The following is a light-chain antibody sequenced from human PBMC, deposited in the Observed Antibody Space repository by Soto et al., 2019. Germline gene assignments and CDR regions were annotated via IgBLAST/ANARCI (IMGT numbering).Light chain of an antibody. CDR1: QSLLQSNGYNY. J-gene: IGKJ1*01. V-gene: IGKV2-28*01. CDR2: FRS. CDR3: MQSQQTPPT. Sequence: DIVMTQSPLSLPVTPGEPASISCSSSQSLLQSNGYNYLDWYLQKPGQSPQLLIFFRSYRASGVPDRFSGSASGTDFTLKIRSVEAEDVGIYYCMQSQQTPPTFGQGTRVEIK.